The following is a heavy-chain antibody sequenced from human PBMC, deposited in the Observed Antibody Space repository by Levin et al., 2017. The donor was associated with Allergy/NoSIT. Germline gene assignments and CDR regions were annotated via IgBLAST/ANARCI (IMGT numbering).Heavy chain of an antibody. CDR2: ISSSGSTI. D-gene: IGHD3-3*01. J-gene: IGHJ4*02. CDR3: ARQLGNFWSGYNYFDY. Sequence: GESLKISCAASGFTFSSYEMNWVRQAPGKGLEWVSYISSSGSTIYYADSVKGRFTISRDNAKNSLYLQMNSLRAEDTAVYYCARQLGNFWSGYNYFDYWGQETLVTVSS. V-gene: IGHV3-48*03. CDR1: GFTFSSYE.